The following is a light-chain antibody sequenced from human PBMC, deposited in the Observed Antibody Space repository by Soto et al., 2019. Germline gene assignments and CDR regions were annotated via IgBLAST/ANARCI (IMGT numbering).Light chain of an antibody. J-gene: IGKJ5*01. Sequence: DIQMTQSPSSLSASVEGRVIIPCRASQSISNHLNWYQQKPGKAPKLLIYAASSLQGGVPSRFSGSESRTDFTLTINSLQPEDLATYYCQQLNSYPITFGQGTRLEIK. CDR2: AAS. CDR3: QQLNSYPIT. CDR1: QSISNH. V-gene: IGKV1-39*01.